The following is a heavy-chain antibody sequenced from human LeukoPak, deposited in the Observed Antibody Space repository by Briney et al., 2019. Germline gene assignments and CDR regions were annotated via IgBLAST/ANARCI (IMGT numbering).Heavy chain of an antibody. D-gene: IGHD1-26*01. CDR1: GFTFSSYA. Sequence: GGSLRLSCAASGFTFSSYAMHWVRQAPGKGLEWVAVISYDGSNKYYADSVKGRFTISRDNAKNSLYLQMNNLRAEDTAVYCCARGGELLRPADYWGQGALVTVSS. J-gene: IGHJ4*02. V-gene: IGHV3-30-3*01. CDR3: ARGGELLRPADY. CDR2: ISYDGSNK.